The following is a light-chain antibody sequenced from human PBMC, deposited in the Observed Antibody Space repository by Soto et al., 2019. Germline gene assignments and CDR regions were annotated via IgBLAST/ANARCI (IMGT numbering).Light chain of an antibody. CDR1: QSVLYNSNNKNY. V-gene: IGKV4-1*01. Sequence: DFVMTQSPDSLAVSLGERATINCKSSQSVLYNSNNKNYLAWYHQKPGQPPKLLIYWASTRESGVPDRFSGSGSGTDFTLTISGLQAEDVAVYYCQQYYSTSATFGQGTKVDIK. J-gene: IGKJ1*01. CDR3: QQYYSTSAT. CDR2: WAS.